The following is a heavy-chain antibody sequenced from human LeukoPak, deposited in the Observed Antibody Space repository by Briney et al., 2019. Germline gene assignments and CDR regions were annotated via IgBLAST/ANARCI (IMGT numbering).Heavy chain of an antibody. Sequence: SETLSLTCAVYGGSFSGYYWSWIRQPAGKGLEWIGRFYTSGSTNYNPSLKSRVTMSVDTSKNLFSLNLSSVTAADTAVYYCARVGYRYHFDYWGQGTLVTVSS. CDR2: FYTSGST. D-gene: IGHD3-16*02. CDR1: GGSFSGYY. V-gene: IGHV4-59*10. CDR3: ARVGYRYHFDY. J-gene: IGHJ4*02.